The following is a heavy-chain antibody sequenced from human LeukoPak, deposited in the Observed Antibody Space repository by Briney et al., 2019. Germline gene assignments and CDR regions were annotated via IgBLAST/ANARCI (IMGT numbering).Heavy chain of an antibody. D-gene: IGHD1-26*01. Sequence: ASVKVSCKVSGYALTELSMHWVRQAPGKGLEWMGGFGPEDGETIFAQEFQGRVTLTEDTSTDTTYMELSSLRSEDTAVYYCATVFFSGSYYFDYWGQGTLVTVSS. CDR1: GYALTELS. J-gene: IGHJ4*02. V-gene: IGHV1-24*01. CDR3: ATVFFSGSYYFDY. CDR2: FGPEDGET.